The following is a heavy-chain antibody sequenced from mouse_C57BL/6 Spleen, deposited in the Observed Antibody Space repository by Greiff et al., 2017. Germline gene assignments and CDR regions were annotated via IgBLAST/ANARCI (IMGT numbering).Heavy chain of an antibody. CDR1: GYTFTSYW. V-gene: IGHV1-55*01. J-gene: IGHJ1*03. Sequence: QVHVKQPGAELVKPGASVKMSCKASGYTFTSYWITWVKQRPGQGLEWIGDIYPGSGSTNYNEKFKSKATLTVDTSSSTAYMQLSSLTSEDSAVYYCARADYGYFDVWGTGTTVTVSS. CDR2: IYPGSGST. CDR3: ARADYGYFDV.